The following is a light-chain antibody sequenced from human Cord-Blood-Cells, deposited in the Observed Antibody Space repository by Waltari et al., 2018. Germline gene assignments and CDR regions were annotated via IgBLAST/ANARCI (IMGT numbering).Light chain of an antibody. CDR3: QQRSNWPPALT. Sequence: EIVLTQSPATLSLSPGERATLSCRASQSVSSYLASYQQKPGQAPRLLIYDASNRATGIPARFSGSGSGTDFTLTISILEPEDFAVYYCQQRSNWPPALTFGGGTKVEIK. J-gene: IGKJ4*01. CDR1: QSVSSY. V-gene: IGKV3-11*01. CDR2: DAS.